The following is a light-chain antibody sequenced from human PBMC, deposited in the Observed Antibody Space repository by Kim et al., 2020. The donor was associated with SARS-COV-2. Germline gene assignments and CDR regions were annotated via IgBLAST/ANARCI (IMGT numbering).Light chain of an antibody. J-gene: IGKJ1*01. Sequence: ESIGDRVTSTGRASQDITNSLAWYQQKPGKVPKLLIYAASTLQSGVPSRFSGSGSGTDFTLTVSGLQPEDVATYFCQKYNTAPWTFGQGTKVDIK. CDR2: AAS. CDR1: QDITNS. CDR3: QKYNTAPWT. V-gene: IGKV1-27*01.